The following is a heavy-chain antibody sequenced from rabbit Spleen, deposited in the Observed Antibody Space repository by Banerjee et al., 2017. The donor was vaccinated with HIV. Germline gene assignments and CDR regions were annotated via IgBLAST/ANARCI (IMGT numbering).Heavy chain of an antibody. CDR3: ARDLAGVIGWNFGW. CDR1: GFSFSSSDY. J-gene: IGHJ4*01. D-gene: IGHD4-1*01. CDR2: IAGST. V-gene: IGHV1S40*01. Sequence: QSLEESGGGLVQPEGSLTLTCKASGFSFSSSDYICWVRQAPGKGLEWISCIAGSTEYATWAQGRFTFSKTSSTTVTLQMTSLTAADTATYFCARDLAGVIGWNFGWWGPGTLVTVS.